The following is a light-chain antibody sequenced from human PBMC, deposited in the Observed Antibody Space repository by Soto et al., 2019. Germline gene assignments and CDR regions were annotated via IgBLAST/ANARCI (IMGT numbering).Light chain of an antibody. V-gene: IGKV3-20*01. CDR3: HQYGSSPLT. CDR1: QSVTSSY. Sequence: EIVLTQSPGTLSLSPGDRATLSCRASQSVTSSYFAWFQQKPGQAPRLLIYEASSRATGIPDRFSGSGSGTDFTLTINRLEPEDFAVYSCHQYGSSPLTFGQGTKLEIK. J-gene: IGKJ2*01. CDR2: EAS.